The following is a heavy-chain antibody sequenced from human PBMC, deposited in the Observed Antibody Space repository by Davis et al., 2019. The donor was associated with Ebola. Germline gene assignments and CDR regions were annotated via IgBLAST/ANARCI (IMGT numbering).Heavy chain of an antibody. Sequence: PGGSLRLSCAASGFTFSSHWMTWVRQAPGKGLEWVANIKEDGSEKYYVDSVKGRFTISRDNARNSVYLQMTNLRVDDTAVYYCATDSPFDFWGQGTMVIVSS. V-gene: IGHV3-7*03. CDR1: GFTFSSHW. CDR2: IKEDGSEK. J-gene: IGHJ3*01. CDR3: ATDSPFDF.